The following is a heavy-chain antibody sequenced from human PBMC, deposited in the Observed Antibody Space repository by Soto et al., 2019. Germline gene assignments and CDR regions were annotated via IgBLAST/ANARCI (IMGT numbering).Heavy chain of an antibody. V-gene: IGHV4-34*01. J-gene: IGHJ4*02. D-gene: IGHD2-15*01. CDR1: GVSFNGYY. CDR3: ARGDYCSDGICYKTSTDY. CDR2: INHSGST. Sequence: SETLSLTCAVYGVSFNGYYWGWIRESPMKGLEWIGEINHSGSTNYNPSFRGRVAISVDASKNQFSLRLASMTAADTALYYCARGDYCSDGICYKTSTDYWGQRTQVTVSS.